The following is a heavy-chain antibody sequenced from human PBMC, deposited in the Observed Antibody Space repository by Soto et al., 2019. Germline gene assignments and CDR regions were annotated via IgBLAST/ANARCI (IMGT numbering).Heavy chain of an antibody. D-gene: IGHD3-3*01. CDR1: GFTVSSNY. CDR3: ARDNPIFGASQGLFDP. J-gene: IGHJ5*02. Sequence: EVQLVESGGGLVQPGGSLRLSCAASGFTVSSNYMSWVRQAPGKGLEWVSVIYSGGSTYYADSVKGRLTISRDNSENTEYLQMNSLRAEDSAVYYCARDNPIFGASQGLFDPLGQGTLVNGSS. V-gene: IGHV3-66*01. CDR2: IYSGGST.